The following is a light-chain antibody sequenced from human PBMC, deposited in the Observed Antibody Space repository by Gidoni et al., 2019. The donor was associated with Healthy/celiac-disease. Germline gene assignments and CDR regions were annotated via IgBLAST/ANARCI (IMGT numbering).Light chain of an antibody. CDR1: QDISNY. V-gene: IGKV1-33*01. CDR2: DAS. J-gene: IGKJ4*01. CDR3: QQYDNLPLT. Sequence: DIKMTRRPSSLSASVRDRVTITCPASQDISNYLNWYQQKTGKAPKLLIYDASNLETGVPSRFSGSGSGTDFTFTISSLQPEDIATYYCQQYDNLPLTFGGGTKVEIK.